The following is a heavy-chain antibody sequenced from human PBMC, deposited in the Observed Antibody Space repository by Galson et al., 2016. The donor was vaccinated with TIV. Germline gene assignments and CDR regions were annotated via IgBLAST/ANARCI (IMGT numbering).Heavy chain of an antibody. CDR2: ITSSGASA. CDR3: AKGGATILDAMGV. J-gene: IGHJ6*02. Sequence: SLRLSCAASGSTFSNFAMSWVRQAPGKGLEWVSIITSSGASADYADSVKGRFTIPRDNSNNRLYLQMNSLGAGDTAVYYCAKGGATILDAMGVWGQGTTVIVSS. D-gene: IGHD3-3*01. V-gene: IGHV3-23*01. CDR1: GSTFSNFA.